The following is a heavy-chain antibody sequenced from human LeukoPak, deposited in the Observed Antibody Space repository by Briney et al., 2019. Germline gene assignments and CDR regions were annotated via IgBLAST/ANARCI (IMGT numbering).Heavy chain of an antibody. V-gene: IGHV3-11*06. J-gene: IGHJ4*02. CDR3: ARDSDSIDY. Sequence: GGSLRLSCAASGFTFSDYYMSWIRQAPGKGLEWVSYISSSSSYTNYADSVEGRFTISRDNAKNSLYLQMNSLRAEDTAVYYCARDSDSIDYWGQGTLVTVSS. CDR2: ISSSSSYT. D-gene: IGHD2-15*01. CDR1: GFTFSDYY.